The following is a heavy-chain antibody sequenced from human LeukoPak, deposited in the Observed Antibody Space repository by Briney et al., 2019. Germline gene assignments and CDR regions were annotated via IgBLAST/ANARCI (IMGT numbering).Heavy chain of an antibody. CDR2: IYHSGST. V-gene: IGHV4-38-2*02. J-gene: IGHJ4*02. CDR3: ARIAAAEPFDY. D-gene: IGHD6-13*01. CDR1: GYSISSGYY. Sequence: TSETLSLTCTVSGYSISSGYYWGWIRQPPGKGLEWIGSIYHSGSTYYNPSLKSRVTISVDTSKNQFSLKLSSVTAADTAVYYCARIAAAEPFDYWGQGTLVTVSS.